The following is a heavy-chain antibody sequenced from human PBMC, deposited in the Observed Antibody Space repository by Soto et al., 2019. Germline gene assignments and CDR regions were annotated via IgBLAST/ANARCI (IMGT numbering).Heavy chain of an antibody. Sequence: TLSLTCAVSGYSISSGYYWGWIRQPPGKGLEWIGSIYHSGSTYCNPSLKSRVTISVDTSKNQFSLKLSSVTAADTAVYYCARGVRYGSGNFFDYWGQGTLVTVSS. V-gene: IGHV4-38-2*01. CDR1: GYSISSGYY. CDR2: IYHSGST. J-gene: IGHJ4*02. D-gene: IGHD3-10*01. CDR3: ARGVRYGSGNFFDY.